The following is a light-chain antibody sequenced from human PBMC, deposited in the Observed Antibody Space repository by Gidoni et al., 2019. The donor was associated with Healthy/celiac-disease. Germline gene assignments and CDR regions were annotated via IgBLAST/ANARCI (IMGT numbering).Light chain of an antibody. V-gene: IGKV1-8*01. Sequence: AIRMTQYPSSCSASTGDRVTITCRASQGISSYLAWYQQKPGKAPKLLIYAASTLHSGVPSRFSGSGSGTDFTLTISCLQSEDFATDYCQQYYSYPQTFGQGTKVEIK. CDR3: QQYYSYPQT. J-gene: IGKJ1*01. CDR2: AAS. CDR1: QGISSY.